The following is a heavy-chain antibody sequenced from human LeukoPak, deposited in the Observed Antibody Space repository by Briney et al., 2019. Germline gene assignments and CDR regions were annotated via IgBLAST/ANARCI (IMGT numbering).Heavy chain of an antibody. J-gene: IGHJ4*02. CDR1: GFTFGGYA. CDR2: ISGSAGST. V-gene: IGHV3-23*01. Sequence: PGGSLRLSCAASGFTFGGYAMGWVRQAPGKGLEWVSAISGSAGSTYYADSVKGRFTISRDNSKNSLYLQMNSLRAEDTGVYYCAKLRDFYDSTGYSRFPYWGQGTLVTVSS. CDR3: AKLRDFYDSTGYSRFPY. D-gene: IGHD3-22*01.